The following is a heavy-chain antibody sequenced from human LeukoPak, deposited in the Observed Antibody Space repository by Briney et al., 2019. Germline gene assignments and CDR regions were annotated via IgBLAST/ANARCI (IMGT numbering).Heavy chain of an antibody. J-gene: IGHJ6*03. CDR3: ARGTPWYYYMDV. V-gene: IGHV3-13*01. CDR1: GFTFSNYD. Sequence: GGSLRFSCAASGFTFSNYDMHWVRQITGKGLEWVSSIGTAGKTNYRGSVKGRFTISRENAKHSLYLQMNSLTTGDTAVYYCARGTPWYYYMDVWGKGTTVTVSS. CDR2: IGTAGKT.